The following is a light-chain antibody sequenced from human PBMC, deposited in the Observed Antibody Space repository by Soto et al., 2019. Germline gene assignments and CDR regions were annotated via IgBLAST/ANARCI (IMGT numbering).Light chain of an antibody. Sequence: IVLTQSPATLSLSPGERATLSCRASQSLNTYLAWYQQKPGQAPRLLIYNASNSATAIPARYSGSGSGTNFSLTVSSLVPEDFAVYYFQERSSRRTFGHGPKVDIK. J-gene: IGKJ1*01. V-gene: IGKV3-11*01. CDR2: NAS. CDR1: QSLNTY. CDR3: QERSSRRT.